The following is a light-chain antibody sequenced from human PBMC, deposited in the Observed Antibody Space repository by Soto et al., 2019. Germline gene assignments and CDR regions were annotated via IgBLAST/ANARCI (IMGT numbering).Light chain of an antibody. V-gene: IGKV3D-15*01. Sequence: EIVMTQSPATLSVSPGERATLSCRASQSIRTNLAWYQQKPGQPPRLLIYDASTRATGIPARFSGSGSGTEFTLTIRSLQSEDFAVYYCQHYHGWPITFGQGKRLEIK. CDR2: DAS. CDR1: QSIRTN. J-gene: IGKJ5*01. CDR3: QHYHGWPIT.